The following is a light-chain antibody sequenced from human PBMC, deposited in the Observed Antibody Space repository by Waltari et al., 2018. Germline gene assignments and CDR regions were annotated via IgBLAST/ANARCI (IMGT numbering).Light chain of an antibody. CDR3: HSRDASGVGGS. V-gene: IGLV3-19*01. Sequence: SSELTQDPAVSVAMGQTVRITCQGDSLRRYSASWYQQRPGQAPILVMYDKNNRPSGVPDRFSGSNSHNTASLTITGAQAEDEASYYCHSRDASGVGGSFGGGTKLTVL. CDR2: DKN. J-gene: IGLJ2*01. CDR1: SLRRYS.